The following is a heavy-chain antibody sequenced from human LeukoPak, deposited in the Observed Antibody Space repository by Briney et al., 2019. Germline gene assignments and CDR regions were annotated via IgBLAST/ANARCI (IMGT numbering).Heavy chain of an antibody. CDR2: IRSKANSYAT. V-gene: IGHV3-73*01. J-gene: IGHJ4*02. D-gene: IGHD6-25*01. CDR1: GFTFSGSA. Sequence: GGSLRLSCAASGFTFSGSAMHWVRQASGKGPEWVGRIRSKANSYATAYVASVKGRFTISRDDSKNTAYLQMNSLKTEDTAVYYCTRRTGAGSYYFDFWGQGTLVTVSS. CDR3: TRRTGAGSYYFDF.